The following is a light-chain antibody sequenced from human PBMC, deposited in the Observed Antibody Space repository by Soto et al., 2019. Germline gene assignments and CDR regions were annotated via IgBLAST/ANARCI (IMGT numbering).Light chain of an antibody. CDR1: SSDVGAYNL. Sequence: QSALTQPASVSGSPGQSITISCTGTSSDVGAYNLVSWYQQHPGKAPKLMIYEVSKRPSGVSNRFSASKSANTASLTISGLQAEDEADYHCCSYAGINSYWVCGGGTKVTVL. CDR2: EVS. CDR3: CSYAGINSYWV. V-gene: IGLV2-23*02. J-gene: IGLJ3*02.